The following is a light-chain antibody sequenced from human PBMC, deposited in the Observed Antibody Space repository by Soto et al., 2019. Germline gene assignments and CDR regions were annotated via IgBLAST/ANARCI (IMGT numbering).Light chain of an antibody. CDR2: DVS. V-gene: IGKV1-5*01. CDR1: QSISNW. CDR3: QQSYNTPRT. Sequence: DIPMTQSPSTLSASVGDRVTITCRASQSISNWLAWYQQKPGKAPTLLIYDVSRLESGVPSRFSGSGSGTDFTLTISSLQPEDFATYYCQQSYNTPRTFGQGTKVDI. J-gene: IGKJ1*01.